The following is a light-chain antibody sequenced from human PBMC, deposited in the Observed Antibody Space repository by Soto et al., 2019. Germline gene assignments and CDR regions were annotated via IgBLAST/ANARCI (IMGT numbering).Light chain of an antibody. CDR1: TSNIGTNA. Sequence: QSVLTQPPSASGTPGQRVTISCSGGTSNIGTNAVNWYRQFPGAAPKALLSTKSHRPSGVPDRFSASKSGTSASLAITGLQPEDEAEYYCQSYDSGLVGLVFGTGTKLTVL. CDR2: TKS. CDR3: QSYDSGLVGLV. J-gene: IGLJ2*01. V-gene: IGLV1-44*01.